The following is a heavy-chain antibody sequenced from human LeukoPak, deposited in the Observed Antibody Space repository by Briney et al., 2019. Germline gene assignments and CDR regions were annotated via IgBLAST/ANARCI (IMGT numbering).Heavy chain of an antibody. J-gene: IGHJ4*02. CDR2: TSSSSSYK. V-gene: IGHV3-21*01. CDR3: ARVKYDILTGYSPYFFDY. Sequence: PGGSLRLSCAASGFTCSSYSMNWVRQAPGKGLEWVSSTSSSSSYKYYADSVKGRFTISRDNAKNSLYLQMNSLGAEDTAVYYCARVKYDILTGYSPYFFDYWGQGTLVTVSS. CDR1: GFTCSSYS. D-gene: IGHD3-9*01.